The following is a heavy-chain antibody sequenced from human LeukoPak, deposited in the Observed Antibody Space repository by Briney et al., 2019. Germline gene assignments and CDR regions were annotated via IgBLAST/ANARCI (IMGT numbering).Heavy chain of an antibody. V-gene: IGHV4-59*01. Sequence: SETLSLTCTVSGGSISSYYWSWIRQPPGKGLEWIGYIYYSGSTNYNPSLKSRVTISVDTSKNQFSLKLSSVTAADTAVYYCARGLGCDYWGKGPLVTVSS. CDR2: IYYSGST. D-gene: IGHD3-9*01. CDR1: GGSISSYY. J-gene: IGHJ4*02. CDR3: ARGLGCDY.